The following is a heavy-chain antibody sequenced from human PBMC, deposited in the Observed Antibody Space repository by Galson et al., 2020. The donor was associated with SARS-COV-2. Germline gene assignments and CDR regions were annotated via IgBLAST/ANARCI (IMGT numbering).Heavy chain of an antibody. CDR2: IYYSGST. CDR3: ARDSDMNYFDY. V-gene: IGHV4-39*07. CDR1: GGSISSSSYY. D-gene: IGHD2-15*01. J-gene: IGHJ4*02. Sequence: SETLSLTCTVSGGSISSSSYYWGWIRQPPGKGLEWIGSIYYSGSTYYNPSLKSRVTISVDTSKNQFSLKLSSVTAADTAVYYCARDSDMNYFDYWGQGTLVTVSS.